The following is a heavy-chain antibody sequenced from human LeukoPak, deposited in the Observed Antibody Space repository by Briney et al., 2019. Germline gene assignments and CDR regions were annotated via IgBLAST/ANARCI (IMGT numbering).Heavy chain of an antibody. CDR2: IYYSGST. D-gene: IGHD3-22*01. J-gene: IGHJ4*02. CDR1: GASINSGGYY. CDR3: ARLVNYYDSSGYLDFFDY. V-gene: IGHV4-31*03. Sequence: SETLSLTCTVSGASINSGGYYWNWIRQLPGKGLEWIGYIYYSGSTNHKPSLKSRVTMSVDTSKNQFSLRLSSVTAADTAVYYCARLVNYYDSSGYLDFFDYWGPGTLVTVSS.